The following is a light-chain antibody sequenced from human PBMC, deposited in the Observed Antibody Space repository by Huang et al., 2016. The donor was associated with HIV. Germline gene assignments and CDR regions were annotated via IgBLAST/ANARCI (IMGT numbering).Light chain of an antibody. V-gene: IGKV1-6*01. CDR3: LQDYNYHHS. Sequence: AIQMTQSPSSLSASVGDRVTITCRASQGMTNDLNWHQQKPGKAPKLLIYAASSLQSGVPSRFSGSRSGTDFTLTINSLQPEDFATYYCLQDYNYHHSFGQGTRLEIK. J-gene: IGKJ5*01. CDR1: QGMTND. CDR2: AAS.